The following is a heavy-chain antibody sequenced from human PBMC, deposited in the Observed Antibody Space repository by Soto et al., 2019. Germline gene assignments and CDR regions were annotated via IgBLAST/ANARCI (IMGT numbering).Heavy chain of an antibody. D-gene: IGHD6-13*01. V-gene: IGHV4-31*03. J-gene: IGHJ5*02. CDR1: GGSFSSGAYY. Sequence: QVQLQESGPGLVKPSQNLSLTCTVSGGSFSSGAYYWSWVRRHPGMGLEWIGYISYRGTPYYNPSLKSRLTISVAASKNQFSLRLISVTAADTAVYYCARVSATGTRWFDPWGQGTLVTVSS. CDR2: ISYRGTP. CDR3: ARVSATGTRWFDP.